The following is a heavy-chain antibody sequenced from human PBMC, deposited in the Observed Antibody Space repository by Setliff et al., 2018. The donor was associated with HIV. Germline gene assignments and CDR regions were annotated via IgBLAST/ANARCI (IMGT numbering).Heavy chain of an antibody. V-gene: IGHV5-51*01. Sequence: GESLKISCKALDYTFTTYWIAWVRQMPGEGLEWMGIIYPDDSDIRYNPSFQNQITISADKSIATAYLHWSSLKVSDTAMYYCTTHGGSTWLHSWGQGTLVTVSS. J-gene: IGHJ5*01. CDR2: IYPDDSDI. D-gene: IGHD3-10*01. CDR1: DYTFTTYW. CDR3: TTHGGSTWLHS.